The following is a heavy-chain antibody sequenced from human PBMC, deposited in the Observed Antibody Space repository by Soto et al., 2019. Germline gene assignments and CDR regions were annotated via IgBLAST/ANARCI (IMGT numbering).Heavy chain of an antibody. Sequence: SETLSLTFTVSGGSISSSSYYWGWIRQPPGKGLEWIGSIYYSGSTYYNPSLKSRVTISVDTSKNQFSLKLSSVTAADTAVYYCARQTITYYYDSSDDYWGQGTLVTVSS. J-gene: IGHJ4*02. CDR2: IYYSGST. CDR3: ARQTITYYYDSSDDY. V-gene: IGHV4-39*01. D-gene: IGHD3-22*01. CDR1: GGSISSSSYY.